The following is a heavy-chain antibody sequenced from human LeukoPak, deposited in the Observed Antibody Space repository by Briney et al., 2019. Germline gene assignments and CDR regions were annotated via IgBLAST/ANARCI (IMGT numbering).Heavy chain of an antibody. CDR3: ARNRYYYGSGSYYYFDY. CDR1: GFTFSSYW. CDR2: IKQDGSEK. V-gene: IGHV3-7*01. J-gene: IGHJ4*02. D-gene: IGHD3-10*01. Sequence: GGSLRLSCAASGFTFSSYWMSWVRQAPGKGLEWVANIKQDGSEKYYVDSVKGRFTISRDNAKDSLYLQMNSLRAEDTAVYYCARNRYYYGSGSYYYFDYWGQGTLVTVSS.